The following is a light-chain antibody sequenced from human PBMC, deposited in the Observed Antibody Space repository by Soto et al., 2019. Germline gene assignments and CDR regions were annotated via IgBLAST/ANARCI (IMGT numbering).Light chain of an antibody. Sequence: QSALTQPASVSGSPGQSITIDGAGTSSDVGGYNYVSWYQQHPGKAPKLMIYDVSTRPSGVSNRFSGSKSGNTSSLTISGLQTADEADYYCSAYTSRSTVVFGGGTKLTVL. CDR2: DVS. J-gene: IGLJ2*01. V-gene: IGLV2-14*01. CDR3: SAYTSRSTVV. CDR1: SSDVGGYNY.